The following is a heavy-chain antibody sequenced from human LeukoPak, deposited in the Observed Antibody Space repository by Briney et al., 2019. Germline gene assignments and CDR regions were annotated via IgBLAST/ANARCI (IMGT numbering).Heavy chain of an antibody. CDR1: GYTFTGYY. J-gene: IGHJ6*02. CDR2: INPNSGGT. D-gene: IGHD2-2*01. V-gene: IGHV1-2*02. Sequence: ASVKVSCKASGYTFTGYYMHWVRQAPGQGLEWMGWINPNSGGTNYAQKFQGRVTMTRDTSISTAYMELSRLRSDDTAVYYCARDQTERATAVVPAATYYYYGMDVWGQGTTVTVSS. CDR3: ARDQTERATAVVPAATYYYYGMDV.